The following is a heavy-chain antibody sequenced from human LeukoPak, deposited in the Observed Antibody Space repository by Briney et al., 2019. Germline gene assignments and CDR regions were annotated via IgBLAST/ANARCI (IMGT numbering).Heavy chain of an antibody. J-gene: IGHJ4*02. CDR1: GGSISSYY. Sequence: SETLSLTCTVSGGSISSYYWSWIRQPAGKGLEWIGRIYTSGSTNYNPSLKSRVTISVDTSKNQFSLKLSSVTAADTAVYYCARLHMSGRGPWELKGPYYFDYWGQGTLVTVSS. CDR2: IYTSGST. CDR3: ARLHMSGRGPWELKGPYYFDY. D-gene: IGHD1-26*01. V-gene: IGHV4-4*07.